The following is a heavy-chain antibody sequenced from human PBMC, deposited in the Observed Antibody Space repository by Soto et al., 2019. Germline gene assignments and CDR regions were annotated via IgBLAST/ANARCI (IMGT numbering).Heavy chain of an antibody. CDR2: IYYSGST. J-gene: IGHJ6*02. CDR1: GGSISSGGCY. D-gene: IGHD3-3*01. V-gene: IGHV4-30-4*01. CDR3: ARANFDFWSGPPYGMDV. Sequence: ALEILSLTCTVSGGSISSGGCYWSWIRQPPGKGLEWIGYIYYSGSTYYNPSLKSRVTISVDTSKNQFSLKLSSVTAADTAVYYCARANFDFWSGPPYGMDVWGQGTTVTVSS.